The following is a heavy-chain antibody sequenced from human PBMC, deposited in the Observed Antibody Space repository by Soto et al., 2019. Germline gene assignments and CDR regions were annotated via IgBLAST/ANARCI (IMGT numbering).Heavy chain of an antibody. D-gene: IGHD6-19*01. V-gene: IGHV4-39*07. Sequence: SETLSLTCTVSGDSIRSINNYWGWIRQPPGKGLEWIGNIYYDGSTFYNPSLKSRVAMSIDTSKNQFSRKLKSVTAADTAVYFCAGMPYTSGLRFDPWGPGTLVTAPQ. CDR2: IYYDGST. J-gene: IGHJ5*02. CDR1: GDSIRSINNY. CDR3: AGMPYTSGLRFDP.